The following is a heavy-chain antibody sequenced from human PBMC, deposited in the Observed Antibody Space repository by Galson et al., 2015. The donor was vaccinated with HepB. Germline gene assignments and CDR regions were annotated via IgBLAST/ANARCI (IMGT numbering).Heavy chain of an antibody. J-gene: IGHJ6*02. CDR3: ARAGYSSSWLGQDPSMDV. V-gene: IGHV3-21*01. CDR1: GFAFSSYS. D-gene: IGHD6-13*01. Sequence: SLRLSCAASGFAFSSYSMNWVRQAPGKGLEWVSSISSSSSYIYYADSVKGRFTISRDNAKNSLYLQMNSLRAEDTAVYYCARAGYSSSWLGQDPSMDVWGQGTTVTVSS. CDR2: ISSSSSYI.